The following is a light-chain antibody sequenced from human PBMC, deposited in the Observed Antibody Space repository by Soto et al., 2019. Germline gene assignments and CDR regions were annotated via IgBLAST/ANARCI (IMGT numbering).Light chain of an antibody. V-gene: IGKV3-11*01. Sequence: ENVLTQAPDTLSLSPGERAPLSCRASQSIRSERLAWYQQKPGQAPRLVIFDASNRASGMPERFSGSGSGTDFTLTISSLEPEDFAVYYCQQRSNWLSFGQGTRLEIK. CDR1: QSIRSER. CDR2: DAS. CDR3: QQRSNWLS. J-gene: IGKJ5*01.